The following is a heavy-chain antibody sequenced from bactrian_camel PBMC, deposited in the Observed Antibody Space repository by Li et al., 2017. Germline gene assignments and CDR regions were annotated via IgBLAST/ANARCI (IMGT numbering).Heavy chain of an antibody. CDR3: AADWGPGCYSGSWSLDYAYKY. CDR1: GLVYPFWS. J-gene: IGHJ4*01. V-gene: IGHV3S63*01. CDR2: IDSRGTT. D-gene: IGHD3*01. Sequence: QLVESGGGSVQAGGSLTLSCAASGLVYPFWSMAWFRQAPGKERDGVARIDSRGTTEYVDSAKGRFTISKDSAKNTLYLQMNSLKPEDTGMYYCAADWGPGCYSGSWSLDYAYKYWGQGTQVTVS.